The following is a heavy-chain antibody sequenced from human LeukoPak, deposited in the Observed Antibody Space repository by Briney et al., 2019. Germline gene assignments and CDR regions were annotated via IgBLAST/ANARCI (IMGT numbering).Heavy chain of an antibody. J-gene: IGHJ4*02. CDR2: IYHTGST. CDR3: ARGNRLYSGYDHDY. D-gene: IGHD5-12*01. CDR1: GGSVSDYY. V-gene: IGHV4-59*02. Sequence: PSETLSLTCTISGGSVSDYYWSWIRQSPGKGLEWIGYIYHTGSTSYSPSLKSRVTISADTSQNQFSLKLSSVTAADTAVYYCARGNRLYSGYDHDYWGQGTLVPVSS.